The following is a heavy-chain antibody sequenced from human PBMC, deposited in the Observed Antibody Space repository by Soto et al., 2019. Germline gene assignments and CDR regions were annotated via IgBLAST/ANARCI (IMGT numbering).Heavy chain of an antibody. V-gene: IGHV3-23*01. Sequence: EVQLLESGGGLVQPGGSLRLSCAASGFTFSAYAMIWVRQAPGKGLEWVSTISSRGDSTYYADSVKGRFTISRDNSKDTGHTTMHNLRAEDRGRFFSPVWIYYYGWAGWGQGTTVTVS. CDR1: GFTFSAYA. CDR2: ISSRGDST. CDR3: PVWIYYYGWAG. D-gene: IGHD3-22*01. J-gene: IGHJ6*02.